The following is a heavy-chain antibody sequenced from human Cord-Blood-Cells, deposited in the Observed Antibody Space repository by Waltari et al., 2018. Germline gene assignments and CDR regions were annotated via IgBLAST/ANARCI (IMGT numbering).Heavy chain of an antibody. J-gene: IGHJ4*02. CDR3: TTSGVDYYDSSGYFDY. V-gene: IGHV3-15*01. Sequence: KGLEWVGRIKSKTDGGTTDYAAPVKGRFTISRDDSKNTLYLQMNSLKTEDTAVYYCTTSGVDYYDSSGYFDYWGQGTLVTVSS. D-gene: IGHD3-22*01. CDR2: IKSKTDGGTT.